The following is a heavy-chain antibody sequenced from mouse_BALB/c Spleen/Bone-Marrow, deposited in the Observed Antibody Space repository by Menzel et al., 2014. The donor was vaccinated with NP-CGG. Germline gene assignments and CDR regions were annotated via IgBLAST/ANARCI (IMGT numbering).Heavy chain of an antibody. D-gene: IGHD1-1*01. CDR1: GYTFSSYW. J-gene: IGHJ1*01. V-gene: IGHV1-9*01. Sequence: VQLQQSGAELMKPGASVKISCKATGYTFSSYWIDWVEQRPGHGLEWIGEILPGSGSTNYNEKFKGKATFTADTSSNTAYMQLSSLTSEDSAVYYCAREDGLWYFDVWGAGTTVTVSS. CDR3: AREDGLWYFDV. CDR2: ILPGSGST.